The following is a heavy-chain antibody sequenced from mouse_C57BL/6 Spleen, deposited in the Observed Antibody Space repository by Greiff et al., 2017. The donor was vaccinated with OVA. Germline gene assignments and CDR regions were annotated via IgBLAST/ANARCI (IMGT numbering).Heavy chain of an antibody. V-gene: IGHV1-80*01. CDR3: ARSAPNWGFAY. Sequence: QVQLKQSGAELVKPGASVKISCKASGYAFSSYWMNWVKQRPGKGLEWIGQIYPGDGDTNYNGKFKGKATLTADKSSSTAYMQLSSLTSEDSAVYFCARSAPNWGFAYWGQGTLVTVSA. CDR2: IYPGDGDT. D-gene: IGHD4-1*01. J-gene: IGHJ3*01. CDR1: GYAFSSYW.